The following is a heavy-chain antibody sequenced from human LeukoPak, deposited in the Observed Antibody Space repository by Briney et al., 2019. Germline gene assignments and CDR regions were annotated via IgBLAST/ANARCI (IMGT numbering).Heavy chain of an antibody. CDR3: AKGGQDFDFWRFDL. V-gene: IGHV3-23*01. CDR2: ISNTGGRT. D-gene: IGHD3-3*01. J-gene: IGHJ5*02. CDR1: GFSFSESA. Sequence: GGSLRLSCAASGFSFSESAVSWVRHSPGEGLQWVSSISNTGGRTYYADSVKGRLTVTRDNSRNTVNLQMNSLRAGDTARYYCAKGGQDFDFWRFDLWGQGILVIVSS.